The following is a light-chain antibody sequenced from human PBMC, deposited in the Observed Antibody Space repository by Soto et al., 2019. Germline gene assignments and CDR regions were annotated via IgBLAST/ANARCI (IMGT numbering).Light chain of an antibody. Sequence: PSSLSSSVGDRVTITCRASQSISTYLIWYQQKPGKAPKLLIYATSSRATGIPDRFSGSGSGTDFTLTISRLEPEDFAVYYCQQYGSSPPWTFGQGTKVDIK. CDR1: QSISTY. J-gene: IGKJ1*01. CDR3: QQYGSSPPWT. V-gene: IGKV1-39*01. CDR2: ATS.